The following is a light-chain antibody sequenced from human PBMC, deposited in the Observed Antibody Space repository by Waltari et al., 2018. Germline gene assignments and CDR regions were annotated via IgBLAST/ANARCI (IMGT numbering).Light chain of an antibody. CDR1: QSVSTY. J-gene: IGKJ5*01. CDR2: DAS. Sequence: EIVLTQSPVTLSLSPVERATLACRASQSVSTYLAWYQQKPGHPPRLLIYDASNRATGIPARFSGSGSGTDFTLTISSLEPEDFAVYYCQQRHTWVTFGQGTRLEIK. CDR3: QQRHTWVT. V-gene: IGKV3-11*01.